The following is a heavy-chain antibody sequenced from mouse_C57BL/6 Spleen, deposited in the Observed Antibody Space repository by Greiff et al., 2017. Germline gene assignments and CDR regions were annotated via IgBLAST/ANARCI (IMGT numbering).Heavy chain of an antibody. CDR3: ASRYYYGSSYCDY. CDR1: GYTFTSYW. J-gene: IGHJ2*02. Sequence: QVQLQQPGAELVKPGASVKLSCKASGYTFTSYWMQWVKQRPGQGLEWIGELDPSDRYTNYNQKFKGKATLTVDTSSSTAYMQLSSLTSEDSAVYYGASRYYYGSSYCDYWGQGTSLTVSS. V-gene: IGHV1-50*01. CDR2: LDPSDRYT. D-gene: IGHD1-1*01.